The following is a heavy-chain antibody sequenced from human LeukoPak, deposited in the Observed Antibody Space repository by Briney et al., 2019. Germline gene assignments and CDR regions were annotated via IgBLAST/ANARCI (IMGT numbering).Heavy chain of an antibody. D-gene: IGHD3-22*01. J-gene: IGHJ3*02. CDR2: IYYSGST. V-gene: IGHV4-30-4*08. Sequence: PSETLSLTCTVSGGSISSGDYYWSWIRQPPGKGLEWIGYIYYSGSTYYNPSLKSRVTISVDTSKNQFSLKLSSVTAADTAVYYCATGNYYDSSGYHEADAFDIWGQGTMVTVSS. CDR3: ATGNYYDSSGYHEADAFDI. CDR1: GGSISSGDYY.